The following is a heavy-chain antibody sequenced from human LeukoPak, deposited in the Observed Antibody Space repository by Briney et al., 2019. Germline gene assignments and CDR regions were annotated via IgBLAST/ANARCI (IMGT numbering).Heavy chain of an antibody. Sequence: GASLRLSCAASGFTFSSYAMSWVRQAPGKGLEWVSAISGSGGSTYYADSVKGRFTISRDNSKTTLYLQMTSRRAEDTAVYYCAKPASNNDAFDYWGQGTLVTVSS. CDR1: GFTFSSYA. V-gene: IGHV3-23*01. D-gene: IGHD1-1*01. CDR2: ISGSGGST. CDR3: AKPASNNDAFDY. J-gene: IGHJ4*02.